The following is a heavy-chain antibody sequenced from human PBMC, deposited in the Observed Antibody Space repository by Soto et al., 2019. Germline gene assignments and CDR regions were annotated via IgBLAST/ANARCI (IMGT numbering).Heavy chain of an antibody. CDR2: INHSGST. V-gene: IGHV4-34*01. CDR1: GGSFSGYY. J-gene: IGHJ4*02. CDR3: ARGPLKHPTNFDY. Sequence: PSETLSLTCAVYGGSFSGYYWSWIRQPPGKGLEWIGEINHSGSTNYNPSLKSRVTISVDTSKNQFSLKLSSVTAADTAVYYCARGPLKHPTNFDYWGQGTLVTVSS. D-gene: IGHD5-12*01.